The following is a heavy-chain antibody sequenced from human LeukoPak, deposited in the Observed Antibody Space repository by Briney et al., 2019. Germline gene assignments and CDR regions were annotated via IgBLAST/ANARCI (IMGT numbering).Heavy chain of an antibody. CDR1: GFILTNYA. CDR3: AKDSRAGSPRAFDI. Sequence: PGGSLRLSCAASGFILTNYAITWVRQAPGKGLEWVSPISGSGSTYYPDSVKGRFTISRDNSKNTLYLQMNDLRAEDTAIYYCAKDSRAGSPRAFDIWGQGTMVTVSS. V-gene: IGHV3-23*01. CDR2: ISGSGST. J-gene: IGHJ3*02.